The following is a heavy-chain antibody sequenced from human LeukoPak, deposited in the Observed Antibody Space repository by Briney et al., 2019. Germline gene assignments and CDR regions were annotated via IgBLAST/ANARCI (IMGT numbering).Heavy chain of an antibody. CDR2: IIPIFGTA. CDR3: ARGYWTGYHHLDF. J-gene: IGHJ4*02. Sequence: SVKVSCKASGGTFSSYAISWVRQAPGQGLEWMGGIIPIFGTANYAQKFQGRVTITADKSTSTAYMELSSLRSEDTAVYYCARGYWTGYHHLDFWGQGTLATVSS. D-gene: IGHD3/OR15-3a*01. V-gene: IGHV1-69*06. CDR1: GGTFSSYA.